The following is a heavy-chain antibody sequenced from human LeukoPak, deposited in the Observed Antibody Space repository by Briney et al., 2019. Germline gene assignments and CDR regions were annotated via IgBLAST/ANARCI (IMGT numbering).Heavy chain of an antibody. Sequence: GGSLRLSCAASGFTFSSYAMSWVRQAPGKGLEWVSRISNNGGSTYYTDSVKGRFTISRDNSKNTLPLQMNSLRAEDTAVYYCAKIGRHYYGSALKGAFDIWGQGTMVTVSS. D-gene: IGHD3-10*01. J-gene: IGHJ3*02. V-gene: IGHV3-23*01. CDR3: AKIGRHYYGSALKGAFDI. CDR2: ISNNGGST. CDR1: GFTFSSYA.